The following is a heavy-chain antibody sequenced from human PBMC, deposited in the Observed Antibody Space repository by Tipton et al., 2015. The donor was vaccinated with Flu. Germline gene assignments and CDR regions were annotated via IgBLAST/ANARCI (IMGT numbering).Heavy chain of an antibody. CDR2: INHSGST. CDR1: GGSFSGYY. CDR3: ARGLYGSGSYQMRYFES. V-gene: IGHV4-34*01. D-gene: IGHD3-10*01. Sequence: TLSLTCAVYGGSFSGYYWSWIRQPPGKGLEWIGEINHSGSTNYNPSLKSRVTISVDTSKNQFSLKLSSVTAADTAVYYCARGLYGSGSYQMRYFESWGQGTMVIVSS. J-gene: IGHJ4*02.